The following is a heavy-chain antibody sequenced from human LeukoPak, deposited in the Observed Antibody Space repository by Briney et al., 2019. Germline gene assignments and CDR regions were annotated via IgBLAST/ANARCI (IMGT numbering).Heavy chain of an antibody. CDR3: ARGPILLWIHNGIDV. D-gene: IGHD3-10*01. V-gene: IGHV3-49*04. CDR2: IRSRAYGATT. Sequence: GRSLRLSCRGYGFIFGDHAMSWVRRPPGKGLEWVGFIRSRAYGATTEYAASVEGRFIISRDDSKGIAYLEMNSLETDDTALYYCARGPILLWIHNGIDVWGQGTTVIVSS. J-gene: IGHJ6*02. CDR1: GFIFGDHA.